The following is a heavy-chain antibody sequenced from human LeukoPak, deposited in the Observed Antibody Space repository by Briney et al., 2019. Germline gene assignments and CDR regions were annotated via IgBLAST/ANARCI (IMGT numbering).Heavy chain of an antibody. D-gene: IGHD3-16*01. CDR3: TRGLGEHGGVSDR. V-gene: IGHV3-7*01. CDR2: IKHDGSEQ. J-gene: IGHJ5*02. CDR1: GFIFTSNR. Sequence: GGSLRLSCAASGFIFTSNRMNWVRQAPGKGLEWVANIKHDGSEQIYVDSVKGRSTISRDNAKDSVYLQMNSLRAEDTAVYYCTRGLGEHGGVSDRWGQGTLVIVS.